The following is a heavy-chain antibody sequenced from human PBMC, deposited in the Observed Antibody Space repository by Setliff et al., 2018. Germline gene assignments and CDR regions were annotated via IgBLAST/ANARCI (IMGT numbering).Heavy chain of an antibody. V-gene: IGHV4-38-2*01. Sequence: TSETLSLTCAVSGYSISSGFYWGWVRQSPGKGLEWIGSLFDGGSTYYNPSLKSRASISVDTSKNQFSLKLTSATAADTAIYYCARNPHYDPTYSLPGHAFEIWGQGILVTVSS. J-gene: IGHJ3*02. CDR2: LFDGGST. CDR3: ARNPHYDPTYSLPGHAFEI. D-gene: IGHD3-22*01. CDR1: GYSISSGFY.